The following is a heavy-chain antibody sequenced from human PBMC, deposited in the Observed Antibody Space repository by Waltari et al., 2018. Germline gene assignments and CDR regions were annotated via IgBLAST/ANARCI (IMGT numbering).Heavy chain of an antibody. CDR1: GGSISSSSYY. V-gene: IGHV4-39*07. J-gene: IGHJ5*01. Sequence: QLQLQESGPGLVKPSETRSLTCTVSGGSISSSSYYWGWIRQPPGKGLEWIGSIYYSGSTYYNPSLKSRVTISVDTSKNQFSLKLTSVTAADTAVYYCARVLRSPLAAYGNPFTFDPWGQGTLVTVSS. CDR3: ARVLRSPLAAYGNPFTFDP. D-gene: IGHD3-10*01. CDR2: IYYSGST.